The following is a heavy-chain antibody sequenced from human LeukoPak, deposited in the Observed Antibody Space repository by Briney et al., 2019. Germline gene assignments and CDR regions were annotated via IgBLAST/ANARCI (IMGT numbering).Heavy chain of an antibody. J-gene: IGHJ4*02. CDR1: GFTSRSYW. D-gene: IGHD5-24*01. V-gene: IGHV3-74*01. CDR3: ARGGAKTTINSLDY. Sequence: GGSLRLSCVASGFTSRSYWMHWVRQAPGKGLVWVSRIRGDGNDPSYADSVKGRFTISRDNAKNMLYLQMNSLRAEDTAVYYCARGGAKTTINSLDYWGQGTLVTVPS. CDR2: IRGDGNDP.